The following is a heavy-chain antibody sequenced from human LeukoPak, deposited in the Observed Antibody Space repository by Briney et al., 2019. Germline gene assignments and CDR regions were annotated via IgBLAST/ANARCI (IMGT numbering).Heavy chain of an antibody. V-gene: IGHV4-31*03. D-gene: IGHD3-22*01. CDR1: GGSISSGGYY. Sequence: PSETLSLTCTVSGGSISSGGYYWSWIRQHPGKGLEWIGYIYYSGSTYYNPSLKSRVTISVDTSKNQFSLKLSSVTAADTAVYYCARAYYYDSSGYPPFEPWGQGTLVTVSS. CDR2: IYYSGST. CDR3: ARAYYYDSSGYPPFEP. J-gene: IGHJ5*02.